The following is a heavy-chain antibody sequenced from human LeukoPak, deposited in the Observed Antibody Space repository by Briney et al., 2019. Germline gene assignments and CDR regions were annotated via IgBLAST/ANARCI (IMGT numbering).Heavy chain of an antibody. CDR2: ISYDGSNK. J-gene: IGHJ4*02. Sequence: GGSLRLSCAASGFTFSSYAMHWVRQAPGKGLEWVAVISYDGSNKYYAGSVKGRFTISRDNSKNTLYLQMNSLRAEDTAVYYCAKLHNLNSDYWGQGTLVTVSS. V-gene: IGHV3-30-3*02. D-gene: IGHD1-14*01. CDR1: GFTFSSYA. CDR3: AKLHNLNSDY.